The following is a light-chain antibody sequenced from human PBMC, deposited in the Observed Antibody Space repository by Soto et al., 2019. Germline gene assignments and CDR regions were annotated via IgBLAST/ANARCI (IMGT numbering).Light chain of an antibody. J-gene: IGKJ4*01. V-gene: IGKV3-20*01. CDR2: DTS. Sequence: EIVLTQSQDTLSLSPVERATLXCRASQSVDSNYLAWYQQKPGQAPRVLIYDTSIRATGIPDRFSGSGSGTDFTLTISRLEPEDSAVYYCQQYDSSPLTFGGGTKVDIK. CDR3: QQYDSSPLT. CDR1: QSVDSNY.